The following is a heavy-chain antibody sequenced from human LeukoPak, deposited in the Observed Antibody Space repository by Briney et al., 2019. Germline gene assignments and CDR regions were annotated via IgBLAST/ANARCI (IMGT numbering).Heavy chain of an antibody. CDR2: ISGSGDSA. Sequence: QPGGSLRLSCAASGFTFSSYAMTWVRQAPGKGLEWVSAISGSGDSAYYADSVKGRFTISRDNSKNTLYLQMDGLGAENTAVYYCAKFSGSYYYYYAMDVWGQGTTVTVSS. J-gene: IGHJ6*02. CDR1: GFTFSSYA. V-gene: IGHV3-23*01. D-gene: IGHD1-26*01. CDR3: AKFSGSYYYYYAMDV.